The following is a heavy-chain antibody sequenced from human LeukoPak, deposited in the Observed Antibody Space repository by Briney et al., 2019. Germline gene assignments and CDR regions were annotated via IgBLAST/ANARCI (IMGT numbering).Heavy chain of an antibody. D-gene: IGHD6-6*01. CDR1: GFTFSSYA. V-gene: IGHV3-23*01. Sequence: GGSLRLSCAASGFTFSSYAMSWVRQAPGKGLEWVSAISGSGGSTYYADSVKGRFTISRDNSKNTLYLQMNSLRAEDTAVYYCAKSGSSAGFNWFDPWGQEPWSPSPQ. CDR3: AKSGSSAGFNWFDP. CDR2: ISGSGGST. J-gene: IGHJ5*02.